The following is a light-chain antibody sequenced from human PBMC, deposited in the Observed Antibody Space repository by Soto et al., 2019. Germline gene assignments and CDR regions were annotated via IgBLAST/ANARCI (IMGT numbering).Light chain of an antibody. Sequence: EIVLTQSPDTLSLSPGERATLSCRASQSVSRNSLAWYQQKRGQAPRLLIYDASSRATGIPDRFSGGGSGTDFPLTISRLEPEDFVVYYCQQYGSAPVTFGGGTKVEIK. CDR3: QQYGSAPVT. CDR1: QSVSRNS. V-gene: IGKV3-20*01. CDR2: DAS. J-gene: IGKJ4*01.